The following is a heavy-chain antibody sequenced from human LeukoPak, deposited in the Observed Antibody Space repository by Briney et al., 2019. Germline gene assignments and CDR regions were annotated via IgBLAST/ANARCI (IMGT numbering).Heavy chain of an antibody. J-gene: IGHJ4*02. Sequence: PGGSLRLSCAASGLTFSRYGMHWVRQAPGKGLEWVAYIRYDGSYKHYADSVKGRFTISRDNSKNTLYLQMNSLRGEDSAVYYCAKDPPSPDPYSNYLFDYWGQGTLVTVSS. CDR2: IRYDGSYK. CDR3: AKDPPSPDPYSNYLFDY. D-gene: IGHD4-11*01. CDR1: GLTFSRYG. V-gene: IGHV3-30*02.